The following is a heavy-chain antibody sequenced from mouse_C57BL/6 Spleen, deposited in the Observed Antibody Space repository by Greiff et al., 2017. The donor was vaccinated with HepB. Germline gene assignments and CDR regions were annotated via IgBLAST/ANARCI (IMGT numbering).Heavy chain of an antibody. CDR1: GYTFTSYW. V-gene: IGHV1-61*01. CDR2: IYPSDSET. D-gene: IGHD1-1*01. CDR3: ARGYYSMDY. J-gene: IGHJ4*01. Sequence: VQLQQSGAELVRPGSSVKLSCKASGYTFTSYWMDWVKQRPGQGLEWIGNIYPSDSETHYNQKFKDKATLTVDKSSSTSYMQLSSLTSEDSAVYYCARGYYSMDYWGQGTSVTVSS.